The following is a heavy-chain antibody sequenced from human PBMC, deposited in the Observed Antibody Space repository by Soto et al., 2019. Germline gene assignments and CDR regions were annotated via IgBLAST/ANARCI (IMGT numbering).Heavy chain of an antibody. CDR3: ARDATDSSGYWTFDI. CDR1: GGTFSSYA. D-gene: IGHD3-22*01. V-gene: IGHV1-69*12. Sequence: QVQLVQSGAEVKKPGSSVKVSCKASGGTFSSYAISWVRHAPGQGLEWMGGIIPIFGTANYAKKFQGRVRITADESTSTAYMELSSLRSEDTAEYYCARDATDSSGYWTFDIWGQGTMVTVSS. CDR2: IIPIFGTA. J-gene: IGHJ3*02.